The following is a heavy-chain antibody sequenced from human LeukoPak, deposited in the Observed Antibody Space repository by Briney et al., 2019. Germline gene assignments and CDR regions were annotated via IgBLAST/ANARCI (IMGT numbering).Heavy chain of an antibody. CDR2: VLPIFGIT. CDR3: ARDLLPMTKAGVVND. V-gene: IGHV1-69*13. Sequence: SVKVSCKASGGSFSSYGISWVRQAPGQGLGWMGGVLPIFGITNYAQRFQGRVTITADESRSTAYMELSSLTSDDTAVYYCARDLLPMTKAGVVNDWGQGSLVIVSA. D-gene: IGHD3-3*01. J-gene: IGHJ4*02. CDR1: GGSFSSYG.